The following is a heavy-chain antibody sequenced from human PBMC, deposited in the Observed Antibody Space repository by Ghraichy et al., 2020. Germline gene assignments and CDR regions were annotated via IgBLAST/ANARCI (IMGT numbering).Heavy chain of an antibody. CDR3: AKGLTDYYFDY. CDR2: ISGSGGST. J-gene: IGHJ4*02. V-gene: IGHV3-23*01. CDR1: GFTFSRYA. D-gene: IGHD7-27*01. Sequence: GGSLRLSCAASGFTFSRYAMSWVRQAPGKGLEWVSGISGSGGSTYYADSVKGRFTISRDNSKNTLSLQMNSLRAEDTAVYYCAKGLTDYYFDYWGQGTLVTVSS.